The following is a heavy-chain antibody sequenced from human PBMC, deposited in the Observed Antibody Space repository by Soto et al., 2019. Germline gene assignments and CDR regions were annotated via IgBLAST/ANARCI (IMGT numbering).Heavy chain of an antibody. J-gene: IGHJ5*02. D-gene: IGHD5-18*01. CDR1: GDSISSSKYY. CDR2: IYFGGIT. Sequence: SETLSLTCTVSGDSISSSKYYWGWIRQPPGKGLEWIGSIYFGGITYYNPSLKSRVTISVDTSKNQISLELSSVTAVDTAVFYRARHEFSYHNSWFDPWGQGTLVTVSS. CDR3: ARHEFSYHNSWFDP. V-gene: IGHV4-39*01.